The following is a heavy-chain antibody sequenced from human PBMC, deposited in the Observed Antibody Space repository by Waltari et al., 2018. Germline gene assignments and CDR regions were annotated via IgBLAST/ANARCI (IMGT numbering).Heavy chain of an antibody. J-gene: IGHJ6*02. D-gene: IGHD6-25*01. CDR3: ARRGSGWKTPQYYYAMDV. CDR1: GFTFNSYW. CDR2: IYTGDSVI. Sequence: EEQLVQSGAEVKKPGESLKISCKGSGFTFNSYWIAWVRQLPGQGLEWMGIIYTGDSVIRYSPSFEGQVSISVDKSINTAYLQWRSLKASDTGIYYCARRGSGWKTPQYYYAMDVWGQGTTVTVSS. V-gene: IGHV5-51*03.